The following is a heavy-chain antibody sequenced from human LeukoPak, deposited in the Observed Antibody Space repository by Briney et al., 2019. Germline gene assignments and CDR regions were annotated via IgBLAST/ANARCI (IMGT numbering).Heavy chain of an antibody. V-gene: IGHV3-53*05. Sequence: PGGSLRLSCAASGFTVSSNYMSWVRQAPGKGLEWVSVIYSGGSTYYADSVKGRFTISRDNSKNSLYLQMNSLRTEDTALYYCAKALTTTVTTPFDYWGQGTLVTVSS. D-gene: IGHD4-11*01. J-gene: IGHJ4*02. CDR2: IYSGGST. CDR1: GFTVSSNY. CDR3: AKALTTTVTTPFDY.